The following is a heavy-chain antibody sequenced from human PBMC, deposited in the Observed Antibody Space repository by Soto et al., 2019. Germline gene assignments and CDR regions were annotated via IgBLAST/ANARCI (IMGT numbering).Heavy chain of an antibody. D-gene: IGHD6-13*01. CDR3: ATRETGSSWYGGYYYYGMDV. V-gene: IGHV4-28*01. CDR1: GYSISSSNW. Sequence: SETLSLTCAVSGYSISSSNWWGWIRQPPGKGLEWIGYIYYSGSTYYNPSLKSRVTMSVDTSKNQFSLKLSSVTAVDTAVYYCATRETGSSWYGGYYYYGMDVCGQGTTVIVSS. J-gene: IGHJ6*02. CDR2: IYYSGST.